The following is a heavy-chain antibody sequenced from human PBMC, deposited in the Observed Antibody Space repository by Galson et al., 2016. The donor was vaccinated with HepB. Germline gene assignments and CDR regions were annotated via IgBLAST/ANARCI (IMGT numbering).Heavy chain of an antibody. CDR2: IYNSGNT. J-gene: IGHJ3*02. CDR3: ARAASLLTSGGVVVQSESGFEI. V-gene: IGHV4-31*03. CDR1: GGSINNGGFH. Sequence: LSLTCTVSGGSINNGGFHWNWIRQDPEKGLEWMGYIYNSGNTFYNPSLRSRLTISLHTSKHQFSLRLTSVTAADTAVYYCARAASLLTSGGVVVQSESGFEIWGQGTMVTFSS. D-gene: IGHD3-16*02.